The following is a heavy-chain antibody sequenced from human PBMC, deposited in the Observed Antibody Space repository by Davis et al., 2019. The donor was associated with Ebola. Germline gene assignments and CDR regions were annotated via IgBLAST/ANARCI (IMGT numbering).Heavy chain of an antibody. Sequence: ASVKVSCKASGYTFTSYYMHWVRQAPGQGLEWMGIINPSGGSTTYAQKFQGRVTITADKSTSTAYMELSSLRSEDTAVYYCARDGRATVTHLRYYYGMDVWGQGTTVTVSS. CDR3: ARDGRATVTHLRYYYGMDV. V-gene: IGHV1-46*01. CDR1: GYTFTSYY. CDR2: INPSGGST. J-gene: IGHJ6*02. D-gene: IGHD4-11*01.